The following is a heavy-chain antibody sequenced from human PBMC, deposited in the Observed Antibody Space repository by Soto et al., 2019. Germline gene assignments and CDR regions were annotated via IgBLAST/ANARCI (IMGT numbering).Heavy chain of an antibody. J-gene: IGHJ6*02. D-gene: IGHD3-22*01. Sequence: VASVKVSCKASGYTFTSYAMHWVRQVPGQRLEWMGWINAGNGNTKYSQKFQGRVTITRDTSASTAYMELSSLRSEDTAVYYCARDYYDSSGYYYRMDVWGQGTAVTVSS. V-gene: IGHV1-3*01. CDR1: GYTFTSYA. CDR2: INAGNGNT. CDR3: ARDYYDSSGYYYRMDV.